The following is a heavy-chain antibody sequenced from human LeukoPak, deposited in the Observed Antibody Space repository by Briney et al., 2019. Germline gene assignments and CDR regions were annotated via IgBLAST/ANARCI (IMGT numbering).Heavy chain of an antibody. CDR2: IYPGDSDT. V-gene: IGHV5-51*01. CDR3: GRRYWNDEYYFDY. Sequence: GESLKISCKGSGYSFTSYWIGWVRQMPGKGLVWMGIIYPGDSDTRYSPSFQGQVTISADKSISTAYLQWSSLKASDTAMYYCGRRYWNDEYYFDYWGQGTLVTVSS. D-gene: IGHD1-1*01. J-gene: IGHJ4*02. CDR1: GYSFTSYW.